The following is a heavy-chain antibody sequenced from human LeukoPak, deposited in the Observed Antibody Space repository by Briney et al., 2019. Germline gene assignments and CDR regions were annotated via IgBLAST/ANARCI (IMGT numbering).Heavy chain of an antibody. CDR2: INPNSGGT. D-gene: IGHD3-22*01. CDR3: AKGPYYYDSSSLDY. CDR1: GYTFTSYG. V-gene: IGHV1-2*02. Sequence: ASVKVSCKASGYTFTSYGISWVRQAPGQGLEWMGWINPNSGGTNYAQKFQGRVTMTRDTSISTAYMELSRLRSDDTAVYYCAKGPYYYDSSSLDYWGQGTLVTVSS. J-gene: IGHJ4*02.